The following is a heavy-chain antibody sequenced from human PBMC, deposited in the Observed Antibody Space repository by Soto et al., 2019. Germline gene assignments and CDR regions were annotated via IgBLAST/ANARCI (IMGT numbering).Heavy chain of an antibody. D-gene: IGHD2-15*01. V-gene: IGHV1-69*13. CDR1: GGTFSSES. Sequence: ASVKVSCKGSGGTFSSESFSWVRQAPGQGLEWMGGIIPMFDTPIYAQKFQDRVTITADESTSTAYMQLSSLRSGDTAVYYCARSGGLDRDFNYWGQGSLVTVSS. J-gene: IGHJ4*02. CDR2: IIPMFDTP. CDR3: ARSGGLDRDFNY.